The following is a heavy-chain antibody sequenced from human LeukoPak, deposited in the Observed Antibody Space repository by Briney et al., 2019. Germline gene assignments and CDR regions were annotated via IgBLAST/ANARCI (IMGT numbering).Heavy chain of an antibody. CDR3: ARELGLVGAMSLGYMDV. D-gene: IGHD1-26*01. J-gene: IGHJ6*03. V-gene: IGHV3-30-3*01. Sequence: PGRSLRLSCAASGSTFSSYAMHWVRQAPGKGLEWVAVISYDGSNKYYADSVKGRFTISRDNSKNTLYLQMNSLRAEDTAVYYCARELGLVGAMSLGYMDVWGKGTTVTVSS. CDR2: ISYDGSNK. CDR1: GSTFSSYA.